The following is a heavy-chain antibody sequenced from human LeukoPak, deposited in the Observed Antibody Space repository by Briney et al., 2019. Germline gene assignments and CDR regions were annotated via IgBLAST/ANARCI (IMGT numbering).Heavy chain of an antibody. CDR1: GFIFNNYG. D-gene: IGHD1-1*01. CDR2: IWYDGSKK. J-gene: IGHJ4*02. CDR3: AKDWGTSGTTGWMFEY. Sequence: GGSLRLSCAASGFIFNNYGMHWVRQAPGKGLEWVAIIWYDGSKKYYADSVKGRFTISRDNSKNTLSLQMNSLRVEDTAVYYCAKDWGTSGTTGWMFEYWGQGTLVTVSS. V-gene: IGHV3-33*06.